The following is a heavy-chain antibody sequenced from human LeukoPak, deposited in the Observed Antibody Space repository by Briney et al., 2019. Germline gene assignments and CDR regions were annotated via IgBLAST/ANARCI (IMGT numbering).Heavy chain of an antibody. Sequence: SETLSLTCTVSGDSISRSTYYWAWIRQPPGKGLEWIGSVYYGRSPYFNPSLESRATISVDTSRNHFSLKMSSVTAADTAVYYCARSSGTGTFSYWGQGTLVTVSS. D-gene: IGHD6-25*01. CDR3: ARSSGTGTFSY. CDR1: GDSISRSTYY. J-gene: IGHJ4*02. CDR2: VYYGRSP. V-gene: IGHV4-39*02.